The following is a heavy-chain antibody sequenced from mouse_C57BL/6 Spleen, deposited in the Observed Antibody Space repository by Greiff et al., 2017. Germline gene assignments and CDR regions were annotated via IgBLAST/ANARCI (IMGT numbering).Heavy chain of an antibody. CDR3: ARDWDDYAMDY. D-gene: IGHD4-1*01. Sequence: QVQLQQSGAELVRPGSSVKLSCKASGYTFTSYWMDWVKQRPGQGLEWIGNIYPSDSETHYNQKFKDKATLTVDKSSSTAYMQLSSLTSEDSAVYYCARDWDDYAMDYWGQGTSVTVSS. V-gene: IGHV1-61*01. CDR1: GYTFTSYW. CDR2: IYPSDSET. J-gene: IGHJ4*01.